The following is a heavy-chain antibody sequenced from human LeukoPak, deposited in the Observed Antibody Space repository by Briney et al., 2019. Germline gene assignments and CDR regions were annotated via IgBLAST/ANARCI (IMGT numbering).Heavy chain of an antibody. D-gene: IGHD3-10*01. CDR3: ARDLWFGELLDY. CDR1: GFTFSSYW. J-gene: IGHJ4*02. Sequence: GGPLRLSCAASGFTFSSYWMHWVRHAPGKGLVWVSRINSDGSSTSYADSVKGRCTISRDNAKNTLYLQMNSLRAEDTAVYYCARDLWFGELLDYWGQGTLVTVSS. CDR2: INSDGSST. V-gene: IGHV3-74*01.